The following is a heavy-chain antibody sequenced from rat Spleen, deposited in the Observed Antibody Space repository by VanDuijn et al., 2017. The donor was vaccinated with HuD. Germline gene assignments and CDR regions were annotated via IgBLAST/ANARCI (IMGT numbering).Heavy chain of an antibody. J-gene: IGHJ3*01. D-gene: IGHD4-3*01. Sequence: EVQLVESDGGLVQPGRSLKLSCAASGFTFSDYYMAWVRQAPTKGLEWVATISSDGGRNFYRDSVKGRFTISRDNAKRTLYLRLGSLRSEDTATYYCARQDTSGYSNWFAYWGQGTLVTVSS. V-gene: IGHV5-29*01. CDR2: ISSDGGRN. CDR3: ARQDTSGYSNWFAY. CDR1: GFTFSDYY.